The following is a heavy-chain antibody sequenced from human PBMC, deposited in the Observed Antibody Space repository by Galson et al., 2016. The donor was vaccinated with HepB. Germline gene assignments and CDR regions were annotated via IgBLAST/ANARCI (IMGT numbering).Heavy chain of an antibody. CDR1: GGSFSGYY. V-gene: IGHV4-34*01. CDR2: INHSGST. CDR3: AIGHIRFLWRQGYYYGMDV. Sequence: SETLSLTCAVYGGSFSGYYWTWIRQPPGKGLEWIGEINHSGSTNYNPSLKSRVTISVDTSKNQFSLKLSSVTAADTAVYYCAIGHIRFLWRQGYYYGMDVWGQGTTVTVSS. J-gene: IGHJ6*02. D-gene: IGHD2-21*01.